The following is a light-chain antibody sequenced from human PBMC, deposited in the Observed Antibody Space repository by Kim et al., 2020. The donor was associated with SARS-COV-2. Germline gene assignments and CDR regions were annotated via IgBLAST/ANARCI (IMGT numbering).Light chain of an antibody. J-gene: IGLJ1*01. V-gene: IGLV2-8*01. CDR2: EVT. CDR3: GSHGGYDYV. CDR1: RGDFGSYEY. Sequence: PGQSVAISCSGTRGDFGSYEYVSWYQQHPGESPKLIIYEVTKRPSGVPDRFSGSMSGNTASLTVSGLQAEDEADYYCGSHGGYDYVFGTGTKVTVL.